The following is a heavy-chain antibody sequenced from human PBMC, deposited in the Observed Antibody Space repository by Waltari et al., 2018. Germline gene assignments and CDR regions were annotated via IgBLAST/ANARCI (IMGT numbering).Heavy chain of an antibody. D-gene: IGHD4-4*01. CDR3: AKFRGHPHTVYHFDY. V-gene: IGHV3-30*02. CDR1: GVACTSFG. J-gene: IGHJ4*02. CDR2: VYYDGRTE. Sequence: QVQLVESGGGVVRPGGSLRLACAASGVACTSFGLHWVRQAPGKGLEWLAFVYYDGRTEYYADSVKGRFTISRDNSKDTVDLQMNSLRAEDTAMYYCAKFRGHPHTVYHFDYWGRGTLVTVSS.